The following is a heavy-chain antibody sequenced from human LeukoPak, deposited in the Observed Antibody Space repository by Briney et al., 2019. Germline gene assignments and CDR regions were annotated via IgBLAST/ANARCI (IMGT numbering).Heavy chain of an antibody. CDR1: GYTFTSYD. CDR2: MNPNSGNT. Sequence: GASVKVSCKASGYTFTSYDIKWVGQATGQGLEWMGWMNPNSGNTGYAQKFQGRGSMTKNTSITTAYMELSSLRSEDTAVYYCARGGYCSSTSCIDYWGQGTLVTVSS. J-gene: IGHJ4*02. CDR3: ARGGYCSSTSCIDY. V-gene: IGHV1-8*01. D-gene: IGHD2-2*01.